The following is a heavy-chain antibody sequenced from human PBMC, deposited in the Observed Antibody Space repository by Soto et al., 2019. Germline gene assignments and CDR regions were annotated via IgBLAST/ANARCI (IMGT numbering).Heavy chain of an antibody. CDR3: ARDHRWGYEYGDYGDS. CDR2: MHRNGGIT. V-gene: IGHV3-20*04. CDR1: GFSLDEYG. Sequence: EVQLVESGGGVVRPGGSLRLACAISGFSLDEYGMSWVRQAPGKGPEWVSGMHRNGGITGYADSVKGRFIISRDDAKNSLYLQMNSLRAEDTAFYYCARDHRWGYEYGDYGDSWGHGTLVTVSS. D-gene: IGHD4-17*01. J-gene: IGHJ5*01.